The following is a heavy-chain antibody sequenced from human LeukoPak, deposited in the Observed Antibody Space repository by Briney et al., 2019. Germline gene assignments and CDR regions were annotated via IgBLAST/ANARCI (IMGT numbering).Heavy chain of an antibody. CDR2: IYYSGST. CDR1: GGSISSSSYY. V-gene: IGHV4-39*07. J-gene: IGHJ3*02. Sequence: TTSETLSLTCTVSGGSISSSSYYWGWIRQPPGKGLEWIGSIYYSGSTYYNPSLKSRVTISVDTSKNQFSLKLSSVTAADTAVYYCARRISSRVGYSSSGSRAFDIWGQGTMVTVSS. CDR3: ARRISSRVGYSSSGSRAFDI. D-gene: IGHD6-13*01.